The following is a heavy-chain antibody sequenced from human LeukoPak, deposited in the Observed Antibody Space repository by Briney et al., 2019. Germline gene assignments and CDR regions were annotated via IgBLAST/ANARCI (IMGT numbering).Heavy chain of an antibody. CDR3: ARGITYYYYMDV. Sequence: SETLSLTCTVSGGSISSYYWSWIRQPPGKGLEWIGYIYYSGSTNYNPSPKSRVTISVDTSKNQFSLKLSSVTAADTAVYYCARGITYYYYMDVWGKGTTVTVSS. CDR1: GGSISSYY. CDR2: IYYSGST. J-gene: IGHJ6*03. V-gene: IGHV4-59*08.